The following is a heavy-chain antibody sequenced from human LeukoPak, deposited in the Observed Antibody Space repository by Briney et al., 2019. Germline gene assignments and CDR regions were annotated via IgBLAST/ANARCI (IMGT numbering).Heavy chain of an antibody. D-gene: IGHD6-25*01. CDR1: GYTFTGYY. Sequence: GASVKVSCKASGYTFTGYYMHWVRQAPGQGLEWMGWINPDSGGTNYAQKFQGRVTMTRDTSISTAYMELSRLRSDDTAVYYCARARAQAASGTFYGWGQGTLVTVSS. CDR2: INPDSGGT. J-gene: IGHJ4*02. V-gene: IGHV1-2*02. CDR3: ARARAQAASGTFYG.